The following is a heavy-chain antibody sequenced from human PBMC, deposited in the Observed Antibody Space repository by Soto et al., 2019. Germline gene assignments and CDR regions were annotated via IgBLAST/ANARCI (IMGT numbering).Heavy chain of an antibody. CDR2: MYYSGST. CDR1: GGSISSSSYY. D-gene: IGHD3-10*02. CDR3: ASLLNVDGFDS. V-gene: IGHV4-39*01. J-gene: IGHJ4*02. Sequence: QLQLQESGPGLVKPSETLSLTCTVSGGSISSSSYYWGWIRQPPGKGLEWIGSMYYSGSTYYNPSLKTRFTISVETSKNQFTMKLSDVTAADTAVYYGASLLNVDGFDSWGQGTLVTVSS.